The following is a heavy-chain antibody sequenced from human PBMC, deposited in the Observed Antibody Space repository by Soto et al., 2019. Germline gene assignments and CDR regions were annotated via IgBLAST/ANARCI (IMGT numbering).Heavy chain of an antibody. CDR2: IYYSGST. CDR3: ARNMVRGVLGRDFYYYGMDV. Sequence: PSETLSLTCTVSGGSISSSSYYWGWIRQPPGKGLEWIGSIYYSGSTYYNPSLKSRVTISVDTSKNQFSLKLSSVTAADTAVYYCARNMVRGVLGRDFYYYGMDVWGQGTTVTVSS. D-gene: IGHD3-10*01. CDR1: GGSISSSSYY. V-gene: IGHV4-39*01. J-gene: IGHJ6*02.